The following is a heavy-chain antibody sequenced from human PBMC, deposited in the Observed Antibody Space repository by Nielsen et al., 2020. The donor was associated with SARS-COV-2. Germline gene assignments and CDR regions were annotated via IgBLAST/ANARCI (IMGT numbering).Heavy chain of an antibody. CDR2: ISWNSGSI. D-gene: IGHD4-11*01. J-gene: IGHJ5*02. V-gene: IGHV3-9*01. CDR3: ASSNYVEDWFDP. Sequence: SLKISCAASGFTFDDYAMHWVRQAPGKGLEWVSGISWNSGSIGYADSVKGRFTISRDNAKNSLYLQMNSLRAEDTALYYCASSNYVEDWFDPWGQGTLVTVSS. CDR1: GFTFDDYA.